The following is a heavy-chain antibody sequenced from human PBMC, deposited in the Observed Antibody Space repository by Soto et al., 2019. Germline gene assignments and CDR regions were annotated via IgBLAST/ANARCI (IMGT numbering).Heavy chain of an antibody. V-gene: IGHV1-2*04. J-gene: IGHJ6*02. Sequence: ASVKVSCKASGYTFTGYYMHWVRQAPGQGLEWMGWINPNSGGTNYVQKFQGWVTMTRDTSISTAYMELSRLRSDDTAMYYCARGPPSFTVFGEMLYGMDVWGLGTTVTVSS. D-gene: IGHD3-3*01. CDR3: ARGPPSFTVFGEMLYGMDV. CDR2: INPNSGGT. CDR1: GYTFTGYY.